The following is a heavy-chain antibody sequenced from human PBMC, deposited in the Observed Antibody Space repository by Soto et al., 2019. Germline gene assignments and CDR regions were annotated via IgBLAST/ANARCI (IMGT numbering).Heavy chain of an antibody. V-gene: IGHV1-69*01. CDR3: ARGGGPYVWFNEF. D-gene: IGHD3-16*01. CDR1: GGLFSSFA. J-gene: IGHJ4*02. CDR2: IIPVFGTT. Sequence: QEQLVQSGAEVKKPGSSVKVSCKDSGGLFSSFAISWVRQAPGQGLEWMGGIIPVFGTTNYAQKFQGRVTTTADESTNTAYMELSSLTSDETAMYYCARGGGPYVWFNEFWGQGTQVTVSS.